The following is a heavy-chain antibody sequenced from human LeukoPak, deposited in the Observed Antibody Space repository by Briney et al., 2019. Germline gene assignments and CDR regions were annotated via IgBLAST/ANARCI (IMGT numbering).Heavy chain of an antibody. CDR1: GFTFSTYG. J-gene: IGHJ4*02. CDR3: ARGSAKGGRGLQWLVQGVNDY. CDR2: ISKISGTI. V-gene: IGHV3-48*02. D-gene: IGHD6-19*01. Sequence: GGSLRLSCAASGFTFSTYGMNWVRQAQGKGLEWVSYISKISGTIYYADSVKGRFTISRDDAKSSLFLHMNSLRDEDMAVYYCARGSAKGGRGLQWLVQGVNDYWGQGTLVTVSS.